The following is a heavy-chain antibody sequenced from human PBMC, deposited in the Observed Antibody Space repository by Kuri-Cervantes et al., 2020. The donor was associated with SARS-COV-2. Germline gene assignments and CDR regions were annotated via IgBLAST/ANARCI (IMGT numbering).Heavy chain of an antibody. D-gene: IGHD6-13*01. V-gene: IGHV3-23*01. Sequence: LSLTCAASGFTFSSYAMSWVRQAPGKGLEWVSAISGSGGSTYYADSVKGRFTISRDNSKNTLYLQMNSLRAEDTAVYYCAKDGLAAAGLHYYYYYGMDVWGQGTTVTVSS. CDR3: AKDGLAAAGLHYYYYYGMDV. CDR1: GFTFSSYA. CDR2: ISGSGGST. J-gene: IGHJ6*02.